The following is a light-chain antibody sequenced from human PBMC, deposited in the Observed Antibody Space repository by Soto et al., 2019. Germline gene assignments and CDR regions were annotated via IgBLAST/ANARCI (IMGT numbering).Light chain of an antibody. CDR3: CSYARSSLHV. Sequence: QSVLTQPASVSGSPGQSITISCTGTSSDVGNYNLVSWYQQHPGKAPKLMIYEVSKRPSGVSNRFSGSKSGNTASLTISGLQAEDEAGYYCCSYARSSLHVFGTGTKFTVL. CDR2: EVS. J-gene: IGLJ1*01. V-gene: IGLV2-23*02. CDR1: SSDVGNYNL.